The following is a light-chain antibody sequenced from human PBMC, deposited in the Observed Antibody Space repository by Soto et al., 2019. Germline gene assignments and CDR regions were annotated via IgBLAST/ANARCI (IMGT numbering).Light chain of an antibody. CDR3: QQFNTNSPT. V-gene: IGKV1-5*01. Sequence: DIQMTQSPSTLSASVGDRVTVTCRASQSINSWLAWYQQKPGKAPKLLIYDASSLESGVPSRFSGSGSGTEFTLTISSLQPDDFASYYCQQFNTNSPTFGQGTKVEIK. CDR2: DAS. CDR1: QSINSW. J-gene: IGKJ1*01.